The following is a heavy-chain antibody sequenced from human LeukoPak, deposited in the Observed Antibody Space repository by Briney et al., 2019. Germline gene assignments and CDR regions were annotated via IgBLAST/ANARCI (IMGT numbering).Heavy chain of an antibody. D-gene: IGHD6-13*01. CDR3: AREGLGTQFGKIAAAIWGVDHDAFDI. V-gene: IGHV7-4-1*02. CDR2: INTNTGNP. Sequence: ASVKVSCKASGYTFTSYYMHWVRQAPGQGLEWMGWINTNTGNPTYAQGFTGRFVFSLDTSVSTAYLQISSLKAEDTAVYYCAREGLGTQFGKIAAAIWGVDHDAFDIWGQGTMVTVSS. CDR1: GYTFTSYY. J-gene: IGHJ3*02.